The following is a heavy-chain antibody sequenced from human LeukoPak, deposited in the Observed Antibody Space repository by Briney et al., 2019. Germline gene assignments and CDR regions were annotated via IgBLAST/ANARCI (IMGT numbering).Heavy chain of an antibody. CDR3: ARNLKRIMITFGNPDDAFDI. V-gene: IGHV4-61*02. D-gene: IGHD3-16*01. Sequence: SETLSLTCTVSGCSISSGSYYWSWIRQPAGKGLEWIGRIYTSGSTNYNPSLKSRVTISVDTSKNQFSLKLSSVTAADTAVYYCARNLKRIMITFGNPDDAFDIWGQGTMVTVSS. CDR1: GCSISSGSYY. J-gene: IGHJ3*02. CDR2: IYTSGST.